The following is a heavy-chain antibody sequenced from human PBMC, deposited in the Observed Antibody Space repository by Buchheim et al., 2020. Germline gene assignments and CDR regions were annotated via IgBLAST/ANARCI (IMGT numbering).Heavy chain of an antibody. J-gene: IGHJ4*02. Sequence: VQLVESGGGLVKPGGSLRLSCAASGFTFTTFWMHWVRQVPGKGLMWVSRINPDGSDRSYAASVRGRFTISRDNAENTLYLQMNSLRVEDTGVYSCAREVRGHAYFDTWGQGT. CDR2: INPDGSDR. CDR3: AREVRGHAYFDT. V-gene: IGHV3-74*01. CDR1: GFTFTTFW.